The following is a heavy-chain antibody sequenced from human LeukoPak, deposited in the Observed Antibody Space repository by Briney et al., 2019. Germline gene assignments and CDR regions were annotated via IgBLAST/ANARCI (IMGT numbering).Heavy chain of an antibody. CDR3: AGEMVVVSNWFAP. Sequence: GASVKVSCKASGYTFTSYGISWVRQAPGQGLEWMGWISAYNGNTNYAQKLQGRVTMTTDTSTSTAYMELRSLRADDTAGYYCAGEMVVVSNWFAPWGQGTLVTVSS. J-gene: IGHJ5*02. CDR1: GYTFTSYG. D-gene: IGHD3-22*01. V-gene: IGHV1-18*01. CDR2: ISAYNGNT.